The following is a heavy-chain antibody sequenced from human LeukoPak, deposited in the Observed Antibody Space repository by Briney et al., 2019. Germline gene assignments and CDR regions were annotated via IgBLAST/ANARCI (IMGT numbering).Heavy chain of an antibody. D-gene: IGHD3-3*01. CDR3: AKLVPSDDFWSGYLGWFDP. J-gene: IGHJ5*02. V-gene: IGHV3-23*01. CDR1: GFTFSSYA. Sequence: GGSLSLSCAASGFTFSSYAMRWVRQAPGKGLEGVSAISGSGGSTYYADSVKGRSTISRDNSKNTLYLQMNSLRAEDTAVYYCAKLVPSDDFWSGYLGWFDPWGQGTLVTVSS. CDR2: ISGSGGST.